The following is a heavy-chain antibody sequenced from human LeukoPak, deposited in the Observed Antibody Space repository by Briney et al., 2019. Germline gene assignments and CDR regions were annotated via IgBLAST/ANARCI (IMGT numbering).Heavy chain of an antibody. Sequence: SETLSRTCSVSGDSISSSSYYWGWIRQPPGKGLEWTGHIYYSGSTYYNPSLRSRVTISVDTSKNQFSLKLSSVTAADRAVYYCASPRRDAYPAAYWGQGTLVTVSS. CDR3: ASPRRDAYPAAY. CDR1: GDSISSSSYY. J-gene: IGHJ4*02. CDR2: IYYSGST. D-gene: IGHD5-24*01. V-gene: IGHV4-39*07.